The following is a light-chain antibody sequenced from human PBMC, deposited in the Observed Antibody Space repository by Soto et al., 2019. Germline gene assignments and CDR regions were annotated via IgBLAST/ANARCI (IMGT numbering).Light chain of an antibody. CDR2: EGN. V-gene: IGLV2-23*01. CDR3: CSYTDGSSLL. J-gene: IGLJ3*02. Sequence: QSVLTQPASVSESPGQSISISCGGGRNDIGTYNLVSWYQQHPGKAPKLIIYEGNKRPSGVSNRFSGSRSGNTASLTISGLQAEDEADYYCCSYTDGSSLLFGCGTKLTVL. CDR1: RNDIGTYNL.